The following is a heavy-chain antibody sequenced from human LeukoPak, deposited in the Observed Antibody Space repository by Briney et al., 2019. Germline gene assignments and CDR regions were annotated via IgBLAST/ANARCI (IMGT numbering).Heavy chain of an antibody. CDR2: INSDGSIT. CDR3: ARALGSPLDY. D-gene: IGHD1-26*01. Sequence: GGSLRLSCEASGFXFSTSWMHWVRQAPGKGLVWVSRINSDGSITTYADSVKGRFTISRDNAKNTLYLQMNSLRAEDTAVYYCARALGSPLDYWGQGTLVTVSS. J-gene: IGHJ4*02. V-gene: IGHV3-74*01. CDR1: GFXFSTSW.